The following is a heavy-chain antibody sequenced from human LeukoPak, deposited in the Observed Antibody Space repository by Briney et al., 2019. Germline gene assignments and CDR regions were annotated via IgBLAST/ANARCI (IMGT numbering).Heavy chain of an antibody. J-gene: IGHJ2*01. V-gene: IGHV1-18*01. CDR1: GYTFTHHG. CDR2: ISCYNGDT. CDR3: ARDPSNTSGWYQYFDA. D-gene: IGHD6-19*01. Sequence: ASVKVSCKASGYTFTHHGIAWIRQPPGQGLEWLGWISCYNGDTIYAQKFQGRVTLTTEKSTSTVYMERRRLTSDDTAVYYCARDPSNTSGWYQYFDAWGRGTLVSVSS.